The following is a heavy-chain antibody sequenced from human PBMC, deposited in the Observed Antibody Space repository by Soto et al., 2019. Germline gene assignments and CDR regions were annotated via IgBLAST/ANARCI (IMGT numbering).Heavy chain of an antibody. CDR1: GFTFSTYS. Sequence: EVQLVESGGGLVKPGGSLRLSCAASGFTFSTYSMNWVRQAPGKGLEWVSSISSSSGYIYYADSVKGRFTISRDDAKNSLSLQMNSLSAEDTAVYYCARVRSYSYGQGYGMDVWGQGTTVTVSS. J-gene: IGHJ6*02. CDR2: ISSSSGYI. CDR3: ARVRSYSYGQGYGMDV. D-gene: IGHD5-18*01. V-gene: IGHV3-21*01.